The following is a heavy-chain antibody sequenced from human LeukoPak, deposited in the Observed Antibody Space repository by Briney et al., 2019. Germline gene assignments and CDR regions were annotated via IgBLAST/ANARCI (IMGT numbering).Heavy chain of an antibody. CDR2: INSNSGGT. CDR3: ARKQQLFSSPDAFDI. Sequence: ASVKVPCKASGYTFTGYYMHWVRQAPGQGLEWMGWINSNSGGTNYAQKFQGRVTMTRDTSISTAYMELSRLRSDDTAVYYCARKQQLFSSPDAFDIWGQGTMVTVSS. J-gene: IGHJ3*02. V-gene: IGHV1-2*02. CDR1: GYTFTGYY. D-gene: IGHD6-13*01.